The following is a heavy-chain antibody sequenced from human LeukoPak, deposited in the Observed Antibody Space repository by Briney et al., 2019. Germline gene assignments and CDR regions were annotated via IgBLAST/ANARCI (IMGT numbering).Heavy chain of an antibody. CDR3: AREAAAARGRFDY. J-gene: IGHJ4*02. CDR1: GGSISSSNW. V-gene: IGHV4-4*02. CDR2: ISRSGST. Sequence: PSGTLSLTCAVSGGSISSSNWWSWVRQPPGKGLEWLGEISRSGSTDYNPSLKSRVTMSVDKSKNQFSLKVTFVTVADTAVYYCAREAAAARGRFDYWGQGTLVTVSS. D-gene: IGHD6-13*01.